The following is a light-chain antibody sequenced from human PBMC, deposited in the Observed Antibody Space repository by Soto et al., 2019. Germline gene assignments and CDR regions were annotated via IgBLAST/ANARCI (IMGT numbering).Light chain of an antibody. J-gene: IGKJ2*02. V-gene: IGKV1-17*01. CDR2: SAS. Sequence: DIQMTQSPSSLSTSVGDRVTITCRASRGIRDALGWYQQKAGKVPKRLIYSASSLQRGVPSRFSGSGSETEFTLTISSLQPEDVATYYCLQQSEYPCTFGQGTRLE. CDR1: RGIRDA. CDR3: LQQSEYPCT.